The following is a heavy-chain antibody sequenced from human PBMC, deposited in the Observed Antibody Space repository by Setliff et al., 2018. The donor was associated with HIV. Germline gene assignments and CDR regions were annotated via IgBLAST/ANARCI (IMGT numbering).Heavy chain of an antibody. CDR3: ARHSPSDY. V-gene: IGHV4-34*01. Sequence: TLSLTCTVSGGSISSYYWSWIRQPPGKGLEWIGEINHSGSTNYNPSLKSRVTISVDTSKNQFSLKLSSVTAADTAVYYCARHSPSDYWGQGTLVTVSS. J-gene: IGHJ4*02. CDR1: GGSISSYY. CDR2: INHSGST.